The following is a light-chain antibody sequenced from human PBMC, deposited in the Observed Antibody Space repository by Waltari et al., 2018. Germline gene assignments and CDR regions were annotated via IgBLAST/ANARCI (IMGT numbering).Light chain of an antibody. CDR1: RSNIGAGYE. V-gene: IGLV1-40*01. CDR2: GNS. Sequence: QSVLTQPPSVSGPPGQRVTISCTGSRSNIGAGYELHWYQQLPGTAPKLLIYGNSNRPSGVPDRFSGSKSGTSASLAITGLQAEDEADYYCQSYDSSLSGYVFGTGTKVTVL. CDR3: QSYDSSLSGYV. J-gene: IGLJ1*01.